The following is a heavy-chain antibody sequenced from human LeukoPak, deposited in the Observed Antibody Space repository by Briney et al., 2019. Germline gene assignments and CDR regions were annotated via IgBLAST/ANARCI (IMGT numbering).Heavy chain of an antibody. D-gene: IGHD6-13*01. CDR1: GFTFDDYG. V-gene: IGHV3-20*04. CDR3: ARGTLKAAATDFDY. J-gene: IGHJ4*02. Sequence: GGSLRLSCAASGFTFDDYGMSWVRQAPGKGLEWVSGINRNGGSTSYADSVKGRFTISRDNAKNSLYLQMNSLRAEDTALYYCARGTLKAAATDFDYWGQGTLVTVSS. CDR2: INRNGGST.